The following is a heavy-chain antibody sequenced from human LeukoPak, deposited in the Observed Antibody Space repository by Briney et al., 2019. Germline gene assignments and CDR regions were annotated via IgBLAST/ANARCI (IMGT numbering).Heavy chain of an antibody. CDR2: IIPIFGTA. Sequence: GASVKVSCKASGGTFSSYAISWVRQAPGQGLEWMGGIIPIFGTANYAQKFQGRVTITADESTSTAYMGLSSLRSEDTAVYYCARAGGHCGGDCHYFDYWGQGTLVTVSS. CDR3: ARAGGHCGGDCHYFDY. D-gene: IGHD2-21*01. V-gene: IGHV1-69*01. CDR1: GGTFSSYA. J-gene: IGHJ4*02.